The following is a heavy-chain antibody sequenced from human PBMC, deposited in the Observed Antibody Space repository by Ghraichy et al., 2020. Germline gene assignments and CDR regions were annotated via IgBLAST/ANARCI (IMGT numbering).Heavy chain of an antibody. CDR2: INPNSGGT. CDR3: ALRSTHGQYDFWSGYYIPLDYYYGMDV. D-gene: IGHD3-3*01. Sequence: ASVKVSCKASGYTFTGYYMHWVRQAPGQGLEWMGWINPNSGGTNYAQKFQGRVTMTRDTSISTAYMELSRLRSDDTAVYYCALRSTHGQYDFWSGYYIPLDYYYGMDVWGQGTTVTVSS. CDR1: GYTFTGYY. J-gene: IGHJ6*02. V-gene: IGHV1-2*02.